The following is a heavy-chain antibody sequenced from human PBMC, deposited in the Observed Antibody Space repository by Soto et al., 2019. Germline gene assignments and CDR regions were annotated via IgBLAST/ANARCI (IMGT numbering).Heavy chain of an antibody. CDR3: AREPDGVGAVDY. CDR1: GFTFSSYS. D-gene: IGHD1-26*01. CDR2: ISSSSSYR. V-gene: IGHV3-21*01. Sequence: EVQLVESGGGPVQPGGSLRLSCAASGFTFSSYSMNWVRQAPGKGLEWVSSISSSSSYRYYADSVKGRFTISRDNAKNSLYLQMNSLRAEDTAVYYCAREPDGVGAVDYWGQGTLVTVSS. J-gene: IGHJ4*02.